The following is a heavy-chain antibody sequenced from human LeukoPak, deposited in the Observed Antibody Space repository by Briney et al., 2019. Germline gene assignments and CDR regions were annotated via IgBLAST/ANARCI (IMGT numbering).Heavy chain of an antibody. V-gene: IGHV4-39*07. CDR3: ARDYGDYAHVY. J-gene: IGHJ4*02. Sequence: PSETLSLTCTVSGGSISSSSYYWGWIRQPPGKGLEWIGSIYYSGSTYYNPSLKSRVTISVDTSKNQFSLKLSSVTAADTAVYYCARDYGDYAHVYWGQGTLVTVSS. CDR2: IYYSGST. D-gene: IGHD4-17*01. CDR1: GGSISSSSYY.